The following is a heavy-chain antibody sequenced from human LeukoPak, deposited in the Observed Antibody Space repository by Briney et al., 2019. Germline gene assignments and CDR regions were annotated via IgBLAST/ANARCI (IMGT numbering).Heavy chain of an antibody. CDR2: INHSGST. CDR3: ARGFPFDY. Sequence: SETLSLTCAVYGGSFSGYYGSWIRQPPGKGLEWIGEINHSGSTNYNPSLKSRVTISVDTSKNQFSLKLSSVTAADTAVYYCARGFPFDYWGQGTLVTVSS. J-gene: IGHJ4*02. CDR1: GGSFSGYY. D-gene: IGHD2/OR15-2a*01. V-gene: IGHV4-34*01.